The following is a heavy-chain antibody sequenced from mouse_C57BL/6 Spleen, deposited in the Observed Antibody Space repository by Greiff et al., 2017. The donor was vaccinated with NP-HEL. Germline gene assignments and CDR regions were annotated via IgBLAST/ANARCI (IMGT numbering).Heavy chain of an antibody. J-gene: IGHJ1*03. Sequence: QVQLQQSGPELVKPGASVKISCKASGYAFSSSWMNWVKQRPGKGLEWIGRIYPGDGDTNYNGKFKGKATLTADKSSSTAYMQLSSLTSEDSAVYFCARSRGYDGWYFDVWAQGPRSPSPQ. CDR3: ARSRGYDGWYFDV. CDR2: IYPGDGDT. V-gene: IGHV1-82*01. CDR1: GYAFSSSW. D-gene: IGHD2-2*01.